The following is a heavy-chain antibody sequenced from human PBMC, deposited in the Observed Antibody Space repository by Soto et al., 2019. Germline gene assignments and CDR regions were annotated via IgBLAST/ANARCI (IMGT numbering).Heavy chain of an antibody. CDR1: GGSISSSNW. J-gene: IGHJ6*02. CDR2: IYHSGST. V-gene: IGHV4-4*02. Sequence: SSETLSLTCAVSGGSISSSNWWSWVRQPPGKGLEWIGEIYHSGSTNYNPSLKSRVTISVDKSKNQFSLKLSSVTAADTAVYYCARAARGYYYYGMDVWGQGTTVTVSS. D-gene: IGHD6-6*01. CDR3: ARAARGYYYYGMDV.